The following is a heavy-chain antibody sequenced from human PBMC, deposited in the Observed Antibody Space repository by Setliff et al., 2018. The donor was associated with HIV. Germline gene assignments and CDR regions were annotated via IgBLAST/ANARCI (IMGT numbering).Heavy chain of an antibody. D-gene: IGHD3-16*01. CDR3: ASGGVDFVWGSYSPVPI. CDR1: GGSIGSTDYY. Sequence: SLTCTVSGGSIGSTDYYWGWIRQPPGKGLEGIGTIDYSGNTYYNPSLKSRVTISVDTSKHQFSLKLSSVTAADTAVYYCASGGVDFVWGSYSPVPIWGQGTMVTVSS. V-gene: IGHV4-39*07. J-gene: IGHJ3*02. CDR2: IDYSGNT.